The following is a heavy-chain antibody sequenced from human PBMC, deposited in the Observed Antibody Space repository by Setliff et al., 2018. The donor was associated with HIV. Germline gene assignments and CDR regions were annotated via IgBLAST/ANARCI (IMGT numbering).Heavy chain of an antibody. CDR1: SGSINSDY. J-gene: IGHJ5*02. Sequence: SETLSLTCTVSSGSINSDYWSWIRQPPGKGLEWIGEINHSGSTNYNPSLKSRVTMSVATSKNQFSLKLSSVTAADTAVYYCARRRDYSTVAPRPPNWFDPWGQGTLVTVSS. CDR2: INHSGST. V-gene: IGHV4-34*01. CDR3: ARRRDYSTVAPRPPNWFDP. D-gene: IGHD6-6*01.